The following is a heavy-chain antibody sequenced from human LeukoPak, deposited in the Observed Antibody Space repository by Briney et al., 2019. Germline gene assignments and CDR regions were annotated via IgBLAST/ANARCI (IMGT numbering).Heavy chain of an antibody. J-gene: IGHJ4*02. V-gene: IGHV3-7*03. CDR1: GVTFSNYW. CDR2: IKQDGTEK. CDR3: ARDLGGYYDILTGSYYFDY. D-gene: IGHD3-9*01. Sequence: GGSLRLSCEASGVTFSNYWMSWVRQAPGMGQEWLANIKQDGTEKFYMASVRGRFIISRDNAKSSLYLQMNSLRVEDTAVYYCARDLGGYYDILTGSYYFDYWGQGTLVTVSS.